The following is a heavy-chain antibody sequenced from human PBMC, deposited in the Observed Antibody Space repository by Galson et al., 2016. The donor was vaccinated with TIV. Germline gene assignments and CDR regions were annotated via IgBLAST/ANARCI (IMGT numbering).Heavy chain of an antibody. D-gene: IGHD2-8*01. V-gene: IGHV1-46*01. CDR3: AVWANTYYFAL. Sequence: SGYTFINCYMHWVRQAPGQGLEWVGVIDPSGGGTTYAQKFQGRVTMTRDTSTNTVYMELSSLTSDDTAVFYCAVWANTYYFALWGQGTLITVSS. CDR1: GYTFINCY. CDR2: IDPSGGGT. J-gene: IGHJ4*02.